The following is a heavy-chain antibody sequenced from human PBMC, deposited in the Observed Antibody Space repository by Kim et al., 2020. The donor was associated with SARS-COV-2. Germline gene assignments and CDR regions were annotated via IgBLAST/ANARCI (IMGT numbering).Heavy chain of an antibody. Sequence: GGSLRLSCAASGFTFSSYGMHWVRQAPGKGLEWVAVISYDGSNKYYADSVKGRFTISRDNSKNTLYLQMNSLRAEDTAVYYCAKEGSDFWSGYFGGMDVWGQGTTVTVSS. D-gene: IGHD3-3*01. V-gene: IGHV3-30*18. CDR1: GFTFSSYG. CDR2: ISYDGSNK. CDR3: AKEGSDFWSGYFGGMDV. J-gene: IGHJ6*02.